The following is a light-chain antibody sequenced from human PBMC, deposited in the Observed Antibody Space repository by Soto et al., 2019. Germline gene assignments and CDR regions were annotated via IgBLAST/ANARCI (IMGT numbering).Light chain of an antibody. CDR3: QQRADWPAT. Sequence: EIVLTQSPATLSLSPGERAILSCRASQSVSTYLAWYQQKPGQAPRLLIFDASNRATGIPARFSGSGSGTDFTLTISSLEPEDFAVYYCQQRADWPATFGPGTRWIS. CDR1: QSVSTY. V-gene: IGKV3-11*01. CDR2: DAS. J-gene: IGKJ3*01.